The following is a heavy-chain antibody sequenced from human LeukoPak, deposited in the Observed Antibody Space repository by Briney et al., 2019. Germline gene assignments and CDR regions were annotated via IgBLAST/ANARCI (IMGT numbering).Heavy chain of an antibody. D-gene: IGHD3-10*01. CDR1: GFTFGDYA. J-gene: IGHJ6*02. CDR3: TRDWELLWFGESQGYGMDV. CDR2: IRSKAYGGTT. V-gene: IGHV3-49*04. Sequence: GGSLRLSGTASGFTFGDYAMSWVRQAPGKGLEWVGFIRSKAYGGTTEYAASVKGRFTISRDDSKSIAYLQMNSLKTEDTAVYYCTRDWELLWFGESQGYGMDVWGQGTTVTVSS.